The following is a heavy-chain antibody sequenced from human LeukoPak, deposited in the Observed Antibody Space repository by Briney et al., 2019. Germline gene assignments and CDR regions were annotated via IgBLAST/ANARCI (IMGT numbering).Heavy chain of an antibody. CDR1: GGSFSGYY. CDR3: ARGSRHSSSWPDFDY. Sequence: SETLSLTCAVYGGSFSGYYWSWIRQPPGKGLEWIGEINHSGSTNYNPSLKSRVTISVDTSRNQFSLKLSSVTAADTAVYYCARGSRHSSSWPDFDYWGQGTLVTVSS. V-gene: IGHV4-34*01. J-gene: IGHJ4*02. CDR2: INHSGST. D-gene: IGHD6-13*01.